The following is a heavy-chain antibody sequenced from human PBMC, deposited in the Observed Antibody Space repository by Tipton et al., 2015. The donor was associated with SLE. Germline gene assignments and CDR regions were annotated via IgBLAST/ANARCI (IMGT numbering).Heavy chain of an antibody. J-gene: IGHJ4*02. CDR1: GYSISTGYY. CDR2: LYHRGST. D-gene: IGHD3-3*01. Sequence: TLSLTCDVSGYSISTGYYWGWIRQPPGKGLEWIGSLYHRGSTYYNPSLKSRVTISGDRSKNQVSLKLISVTAADTAVYYCAREHSLLMYGVVSYFDYWGQGALVTVSS. V-gene: IGHV4-38-2*02. CDR3: AREHSLLMYGVVSYFDY.